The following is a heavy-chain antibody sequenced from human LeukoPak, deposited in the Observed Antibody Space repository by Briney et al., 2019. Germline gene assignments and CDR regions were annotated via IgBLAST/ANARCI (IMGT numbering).Heavy chain of an antibody. J-gene: IGHJ4*02. D-gene: IGHD1-26*01. Sequence: ASVKVSCKASGYTFSNYYVYWVRQAPGQGLEWMGIINPSGGSTSYAQKFQGRVTMTRDTSTNTVYMELSSLRSEDTAVYYCANTPSEYSGSYLYWGQGTLVTVSS. CDR1: GYTFSNYY. V-gene: IGHV1-46*01. CDR3: ANTPSEYSGSYLY. CDR2: INPSGGST.